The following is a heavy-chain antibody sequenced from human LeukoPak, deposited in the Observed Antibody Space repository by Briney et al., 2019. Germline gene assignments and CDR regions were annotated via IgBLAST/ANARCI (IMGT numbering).Heavy chain of an antibody. Sequence: ASVKVSCKASGYTFPNYGISWVRQAPGLGLEWIGWIDVYTGNTHYAQEFQGRVTMTTDTSTTTAYMELRSLRSDDTAVYFCARETRKARGINVYYYYGMDVWGQGTTVIVSS. CDR1: GYTFPNYG. D-gene: IGHD3-10*01. CDR2: IDVYTGNT. J-gene: IGHJ6*02. V-gene: IGHV1-18*01. CDR3: ARETRKARGINVYYYYGMDV.